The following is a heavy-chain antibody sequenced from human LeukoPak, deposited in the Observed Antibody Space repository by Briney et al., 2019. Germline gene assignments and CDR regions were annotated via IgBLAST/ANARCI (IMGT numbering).Heavy chain of an antibody. CDR2: ISPSGDRT. CDR3: AGDNSVGDYAWWFDP. J-gene: IGHJ5*02. Sequence: ASVKISCKASGYSFINHYMHWVRQAPGQGLEWLGLISPSGDRTWYAQKFQGKFTMTRDMSTSTDYMELSSLRSEDTAVYYCAGDNSVGDYAWWFDPWGQGTLVTVSS. CDR1: GYSFINHY. V-gene: IGHV1-46*01. D-gene: IGHD1-26*01.